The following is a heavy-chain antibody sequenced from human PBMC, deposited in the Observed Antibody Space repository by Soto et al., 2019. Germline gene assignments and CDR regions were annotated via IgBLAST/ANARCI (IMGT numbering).Heavy chain of an antibody. D-gene: IGHD6-6*01. CDR1: GYSISSGYY. CDR2: IYHSGST. J-gene: IGHJ6*02. V-gene: IGHV4-38-2*02. Sequence: PSETLSLTCAVSGYSISSGYYWGWIRQPPGKGLEWIGSIYHSGSTYYNPSLKSQVTISVDTSKNQFSLKLSSVTAADTAVYYCARDLGIAARSYYGMDVWGQGTTVTVSS. CDR3: ARDLGIAARSYYGMDV.